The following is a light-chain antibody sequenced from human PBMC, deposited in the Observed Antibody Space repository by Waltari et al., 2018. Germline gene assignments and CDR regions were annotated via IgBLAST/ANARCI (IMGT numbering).Light chain of an antibody. CDR3: QQCYNCPYN. CDR1: RVLSCCIDTSY. V-gene: IGKV4-1*01. J-gene: IGKJ2*01. CDR2: WAC. Sequence: RVLSCCIDTSYVGWVQQQLGQPRKRVVSWACTRESWVTDRFSGSGCGTDFTRTISSLQAEDVAVYYCQQCYNCPYNFGKGNKLEIK.